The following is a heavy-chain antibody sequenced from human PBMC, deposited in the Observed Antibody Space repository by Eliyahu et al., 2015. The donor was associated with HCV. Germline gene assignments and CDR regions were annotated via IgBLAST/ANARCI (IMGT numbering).Heavy chain of an antibody. D-gene: IGHD2/OR15-2a*01. Sequence: QVQLQESGPGLVKPSQTLSLTCTVSXXSIXSGNYYWXWXRQPAGKGLXWIGRLYSSGRTNYNPXLMSRVTISGDTSQNQFSLTLTSVTAADTAVYYCARGKSGLLLSDWGQGALVTVSS. CDR1: XXSIXSGNYY. CDR3: ARGKSGLLLSD. CDR2: LYSSGRT. V-gene: IGHV4-61*02. J-gene: IGHJ4*02.